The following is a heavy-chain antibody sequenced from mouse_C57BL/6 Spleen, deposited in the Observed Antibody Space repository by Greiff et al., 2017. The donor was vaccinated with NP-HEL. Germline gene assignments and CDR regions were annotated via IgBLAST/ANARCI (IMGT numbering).Heavy chain of an antibody. CDR3: ARSTYGSSYEFAY. Sequence: QVQLQQPGTELVKPGASVKLSCKASGYTFTSYWMHWVKQRPGQGLEWIGNINPSNGGTNYNEKFKGKATLTVDKSSSTAYMQLSSLTSEDSAVYYCARSTYGSSYEFAYWGQGTLVTVAA. J-gene: IGHJ3*01. CDR2: INPSNGGT. D-gene: IGHD1-1*01. CDR1: GYTFTSYW. V-gene: IGHV1-53*01.